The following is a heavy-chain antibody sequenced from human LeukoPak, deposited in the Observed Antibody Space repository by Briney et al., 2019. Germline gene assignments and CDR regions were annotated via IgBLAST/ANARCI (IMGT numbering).Heavy chain of an antibody. Sequence: PSETLSLTCTVSGGSISSSSYYWGWIRQPPGRGLEWIGSIYYSGSTYYNPSLKSRATISVDTSKNQFSLKLSSVTAADTAVYYCARLGYSYRHYYMDVWGKGTTVTISS. J-gene: IGHJ6*03. V-gene: IGHV4-39*01. CDR2: IYYSGST. CDR1: GGSISSSSYY. D-gene: IGHD5-18*01. CDR3: ARLGYSYRHYYMDV.